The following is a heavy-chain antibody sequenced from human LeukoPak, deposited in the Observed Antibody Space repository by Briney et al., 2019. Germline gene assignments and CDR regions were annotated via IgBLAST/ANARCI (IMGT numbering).Heavy chain of an antibody. J-gene: IGHJ4*02. Sequence: PGGSLRLSCAASGFTFSSYWMSWVRQAPGKGLEWVANIKQDGSEKYYVDSVKGRFTISRDNAKNSLYLQMSSLRAEDTAVYYCARDLWYYDSSGFDYWGQGTLVTVSS. D-gene: IGHD3-22*01. CDR2: IKQDGSEK. V-gene: IGHV3-7*01. CDR3: ARDLWYYDSSGFDY. CDR1: GFTFSSYW.